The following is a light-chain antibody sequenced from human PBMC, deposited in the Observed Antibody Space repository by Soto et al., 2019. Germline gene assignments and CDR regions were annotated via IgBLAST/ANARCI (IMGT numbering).Light chain of an antibody. CDR2: EVS. CDR1: SSDVGGYNY. J-gene: IGLJ1*01. Sequence: QSVLTQPASVSGSPGQSMTISCTGTSSDVGGYNYVSWYQQRPGKAPKLMIYEVSNRPSGVSNRFSGSKSGNTASLTISGLQAEDEADYYCSSYTSSSTLVFGTGTKVTVL. V-gene: IGLV2-14*01. CDR3: SSYTSSSTLV.